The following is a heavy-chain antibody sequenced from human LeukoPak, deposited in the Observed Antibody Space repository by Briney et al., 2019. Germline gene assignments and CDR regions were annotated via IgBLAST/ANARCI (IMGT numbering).Heavy chain of an antibody. D-gene: IGHD3-3*01. Sequence: PGGSLRLSCAASGFTFDDYAMHWVRQAPGKGLEWVSGISWNSGSIGYADSVKGRFTISRDNAKNSLYLQMNSLRAEDTALYYCAKDMGRSGYSGRLPQRNYYYYYGMDVWGQGTTVTVSS. CDR2: ISWNSGSI. CDR3: AKDMGRSGYSGRLPQRNYYYYYGMDV. CDR1: GFTFDDYA. J-gene: IGHJ6*02. V-gene: IGHV3-9*01.